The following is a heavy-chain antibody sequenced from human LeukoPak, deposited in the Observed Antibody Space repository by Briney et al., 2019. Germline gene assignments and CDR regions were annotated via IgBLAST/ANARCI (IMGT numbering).Heavy chain of an antibody. CDR2: IYPGDSDT. CDR3: ARNLRGSGYGTNAFDI. Sequence: GESLKISFKGSGHNFPNYWIGWVRQMPGKGLEWMGVIYPGDSDTRYSPSFQGQVTISADKSISTAYLQWSSLKASDTAIYYCARNLRGSGYGTNAFDIWGPGTLVTVSS. J-gene: IGHJ3*02. D-gene: IGHD1/OR15-1a*01. CDR1: GHNFPNYW. V-gene: IGHV5-51*01.